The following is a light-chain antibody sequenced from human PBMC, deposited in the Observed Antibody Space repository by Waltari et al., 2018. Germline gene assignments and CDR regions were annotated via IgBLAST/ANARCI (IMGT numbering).Light chain of an antibody. V-gene: IGLV2-8*01. CDR1: PSDIGGYKF. Sequence: QSALTQPPSASGSPGPSVTISCTGTPSDIGGYKFVSWFQQHPGKAPKRVIYDVSERPSGVPDRFSGSKSGSTATLTVSGLQAEDEADYYCSSYGGKNNLIFGGGTTLTVL. CDR2: DVS. CDR3: SSYGGKNNLI. J-gene: IGLJ2*01.